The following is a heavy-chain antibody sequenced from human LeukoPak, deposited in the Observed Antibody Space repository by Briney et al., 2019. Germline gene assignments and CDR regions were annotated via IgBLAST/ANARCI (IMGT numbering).Heavy chain of an antibody. D-gene: IGHD1-26*01. V-gene: IGHV3-64*01. CDR2: ISSNGGST. CDR3: TRGGATKEFDY. Sequence: GGSLRLSCAASGFTFSSYAMHWVRQAPGKGLEYVSAISSNGGSTYYANSVKGRFTISRDNSKNTLYLQMGSLRAEDMAVYYCTRGGATKEFDYWGQGTLVTVSS. CDR1: GFTFSSYA. J-gene: IGHJ4*02.